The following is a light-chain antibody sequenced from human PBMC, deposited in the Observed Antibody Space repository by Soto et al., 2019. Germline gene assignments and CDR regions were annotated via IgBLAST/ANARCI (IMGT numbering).Light chain of an antibody. V-gene: IGLV2-8*01. Sequence: QSVLTQPPSASGSPGQSVAISCTGTSSDVGGYNYVSWYQQHPGKAPKLMIYEVNKRPSGVPDRFSGSKSGNTASLTVSGLQAEDGADYYCGSYAGSSNVFGTGTKVTVL. J-gene: IGLJ1*01. CDR2: EVN. CDR1: SSDVGGYNY. CDR3: GSYAGSSNV.